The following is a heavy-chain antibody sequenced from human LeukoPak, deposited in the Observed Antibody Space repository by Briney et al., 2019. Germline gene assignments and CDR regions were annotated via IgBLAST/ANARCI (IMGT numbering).Heavy chain of an antibody. CDR3: ARRGTGSHFDY. Sequence: GESLKISCKGSGYSFTNYWIGWVRQVPGKGLEWMEIIYPGDSDTAYSPSFQGQVTISADKSISTAYLQWSSLKASDTAMYYCARRGTGSHFDYWGQGTLVTVSS. V-gene: IGHV5-51*01. CDR1: GYSFTNYW. J-gene: IGHJ4*02. CDR2: IYPGDSDT. D-gene: IGHD3-10*01.